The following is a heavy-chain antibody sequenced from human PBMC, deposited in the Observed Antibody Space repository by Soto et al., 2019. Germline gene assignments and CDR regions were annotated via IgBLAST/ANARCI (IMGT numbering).Heavy chain of an antibody. CDR1: GFTFSSYA. V-gene: IGHV3-30-3*01. CDR2: ISYDGSNK. D-gene: IGHD3-16*02. CDR3: ARPSTFGGVIAHDASDI. J-gene: IGHJ3*02. Sequence: GGSLRLSCAASGFTFSSYAMHWVRQAPGKGLEWVAFISYDGSNKYYADSVKGRFTISRDNSKNTMYLQMNSLRAEDTAVYYCARPSTFGGVIAHDASDIWGQGTMVTVSS.